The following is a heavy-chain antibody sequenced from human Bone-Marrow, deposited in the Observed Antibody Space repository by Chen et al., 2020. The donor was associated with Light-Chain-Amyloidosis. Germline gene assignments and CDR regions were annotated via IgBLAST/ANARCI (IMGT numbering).Heavy chain of an antibody. Sequence: EVQLAQSGPEVKKPGESLKISCKGPGYTFPNYWIGWVRQMPGKGLEWMGVIYPDDSDARYSPSFEGQVTISADKSITTAYLQWRSLKASDTAMYYCARRRDCYNFDYWGQGTLVTVSS. D-gene: IGHD2-21*01. V-gene: IGHV5-51*01. CDR1: GYTFPNYW. J-gene: IGHJ4*02. CDR2: IYPDDSDA. CDR3: ARRRDCYNFDY.